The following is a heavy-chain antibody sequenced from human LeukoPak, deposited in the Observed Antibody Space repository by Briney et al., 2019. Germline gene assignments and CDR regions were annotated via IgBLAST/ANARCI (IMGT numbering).Heavy chain of an antibody. D-gene: IGHD3-22*01. CDR1: RFIVSSNY. J-gene: IGHJ4*02. CDR2: IYSSGRT. CDR3: ARGDRAASGYDS. V-gene: IGHV3-66*01. Sequence: GGSQRLSCAASRFIVSSNYLNWVRQAPGKGLEWVSVIYSSGRTYYADSVKGRFTISRDNSKNTLYLQMNSLRAEDTAVYYCARGDRAASGYDSWGQGTLVTVSS.